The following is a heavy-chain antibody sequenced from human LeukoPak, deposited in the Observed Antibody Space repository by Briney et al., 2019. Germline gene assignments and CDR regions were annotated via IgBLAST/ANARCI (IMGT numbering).Heavy chain of an antibody. Sequence: GESLKISCKGSGYSFTTYWIGWGRQMPARGLEWMGFIYPGDSDTKYSPSFQGQVTISADKSISTAYLQWSSLKASDTAMYYCARQTTPGWFDPWGQGTLVTVSS. D-gene: IGHD1-1*01. CDR3: ARQTTPGWFDP. J-gene: IGHJ5*02. V-gene: IGHV5-51*01. CDR1: GYSFTTYW. CDR2: IYPGDSDT.